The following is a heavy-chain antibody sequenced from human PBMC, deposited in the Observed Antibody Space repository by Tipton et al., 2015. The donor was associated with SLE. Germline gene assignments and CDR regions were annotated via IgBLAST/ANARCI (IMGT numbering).Heavy chain of an antibody. D-gene: IGHD3-22*01. V-gene: IGHV4-61*01. J-gene: IGHJ4*02. CDR3: ASIDFDGDSGVVPGDY. Sequence: TLSLTCTVSGGSISSSSSYYWSWIRQPPGKGLEYIGYVYSSGHSNYNPSLQSRVTISVDTSKNQFSLKLSSVTAADTAVYYCASIDFDGDSGVVPGDYWGQGTLVTVSS. CDR1: GGSISSSSSYY. CDR2: VYSSGHS.